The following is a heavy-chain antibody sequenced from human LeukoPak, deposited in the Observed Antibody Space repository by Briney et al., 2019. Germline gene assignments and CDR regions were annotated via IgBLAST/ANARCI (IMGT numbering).Heavy chain of an antibody. CDR3: ARDGPPVGYDFWSGYYGWHWFDP. V-gene: IGHV4-59*01. Sequence: SQTLSLTCTVSCGSISSYYWSWIRQPPGKGVEWIGYIYYSGSTNYNTSLKSRVTISVDTSKNQFSLKLSSVTAADTAVYYCARDGPPVGYDFWSGYYGWHWFDPWGQGTLVTVSS. CDR2: IYYSGST. D-gene: IGHD3-3*01. J-gene: IGHJ5*02. CDR1: CGSISSYY.